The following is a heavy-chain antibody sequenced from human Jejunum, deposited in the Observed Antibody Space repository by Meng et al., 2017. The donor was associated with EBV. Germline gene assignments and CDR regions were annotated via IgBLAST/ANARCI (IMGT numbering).Heavy chain of an antibody. CDR2: LNPNNGAT. Sequence: QGELGQSGAEVKKPGASVKLSCKTSGYTFIDYHVHWVRQASGQGLEWMGILNPNNGATSYAQRIRGRVTMTRDTSTSTVYMELSSLRSEDTALYYCVGEIVAPYSFDQWGQGTLVTVSS. CDR1: GYTFIDYH. D-gene: IGHD5-12*01. J-gene: IGHJ4*02. V-gene: IGHV1-46*01. CDR3: VGEIVAPYSFDQ.